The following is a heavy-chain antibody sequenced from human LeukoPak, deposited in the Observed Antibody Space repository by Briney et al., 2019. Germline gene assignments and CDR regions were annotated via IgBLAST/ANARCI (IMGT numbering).Heavy chain of an antibody. CDR1: GYTLIELS. D-gene: IGHD3-22*01. CDR2: FDPEDGET. V-gene: IGHV1-24*01. J-gene: IGHJ4*02. CDR3: ARLAQHRYYYDTSAYRYYFDY. Sequence: ASVKVSCKVSGYTLIELSMHWVRQTPGKGLEWMGGFDPEDGETIYAQKFQGRVTMTEDTSTDTAYMELSSLRSEDTAVYYCARLAQHRYYYDTSAYRYYFDYWGQGTLVTVSS.